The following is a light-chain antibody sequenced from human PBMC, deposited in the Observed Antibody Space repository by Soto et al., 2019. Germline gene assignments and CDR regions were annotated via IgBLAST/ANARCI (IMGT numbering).Light chain of an antibody. CDR2: GAS. Sequence: EIVLTQSPDTVSLSPGETATLSCRASQSVSSNYLAWYQQKPGQAPRLLIYGASIRATGIPDRFSGSGSGTDFTLTITRLEPEDFAVFYCQQYDNSITFGQGTRLEIE. J-gene: IGKJ5*01. V-gene: IGKV3-20*01. CDR3: QQYDNSIT. CDR1: QSVSSNY.